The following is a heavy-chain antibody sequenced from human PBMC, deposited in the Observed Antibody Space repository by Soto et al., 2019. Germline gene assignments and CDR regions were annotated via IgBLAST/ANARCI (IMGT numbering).Heavy chain of an antibody. J-gene: IGHJ5*02. V-gene: IGHV4-34*01. D-gene: IGHD3-22*01. CDR2: INHSGST. CDR1: GGSLSGYS. Sequence: PSETLPLPCAVYGGSLSGYSWCWIRQPPGKGLEWIGEINHSGSTNYNPSLKSRVTISVDTSKNQFSLKLSSVTAADTAVYYFARVFYYDSSGYLSGCFDPWGQGTLVT. CDR3: ARVFYYDSSGYLSGCFDP.